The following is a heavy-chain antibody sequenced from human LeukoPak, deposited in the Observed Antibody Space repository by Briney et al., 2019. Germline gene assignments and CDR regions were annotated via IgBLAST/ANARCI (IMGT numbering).Heavy chain of an antibody. CDR2: ISGSGGST. CDR1: GFTFSSYA. V-gene: IGHV3-23*01. CDR3: AKDGMDSYGYWSYYYYGMDV. J-gene: IGHJ6*02. D-gene: IGHD5-18*01. Sequence: PGGSLRLSCAASGFTFSSYAMSWVRQAPGKGLEWVSAISGSGGSTYYADSVKGRFTISRDNSKNTLYLQMNSLRAEDTAVYYCAKDGMDSYGYWSYYYYGMDVWGQGTTVTVSS.